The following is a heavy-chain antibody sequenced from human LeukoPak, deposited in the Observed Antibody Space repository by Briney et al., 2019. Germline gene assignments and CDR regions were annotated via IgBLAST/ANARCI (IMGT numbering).Heavy chain of an antibody. Sequence: GGCLRLSCAASGFTFSSYWMNWARQAPGKGLEWVASINRNGNVNYYVDSVKGRFTISRDNAKNSLYLQMSNLRAEDTAVYFCARGGGLDVWGQGATVTVSS. J-gene: IGHJ6*02. CDR1: GFTFSSYW. CDR2: INRNGNVN. V-gene: IGHV3-7*03. D-gene: IGHD3-16*01. CDR3: ARGGGLDV.